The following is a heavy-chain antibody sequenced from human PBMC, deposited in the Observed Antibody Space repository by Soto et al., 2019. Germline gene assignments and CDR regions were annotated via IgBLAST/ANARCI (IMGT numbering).Heavy chain of an antibody. CDR1: SVSISTNDYF. CDR2: ISYSGST. V-gene: IGHV4-39*01. Sequence: QLQLQESGRGLVKPSETLSLTCAVSSVSISTNDYFWGWIRQPPGKGLEWIGIISYSGSTYYSTSLKSRVTISAEPSKNQCSLRLSSVTAADKAVFDCMNYNSGWEYWGQGTPVTVSS. D-gene: IGHD5-12*01. J-gene: IGHJ4*02. CDR3: MNYNSGWEY.